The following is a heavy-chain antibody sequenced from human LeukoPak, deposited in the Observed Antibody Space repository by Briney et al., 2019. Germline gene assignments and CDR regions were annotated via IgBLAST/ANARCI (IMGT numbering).Heavy chain of an antibody. V-gene: IGHV3-20*04. CDR2: INWNGGST. CDR3: ARVYGAPDAFDI. CDR1: GFTFDDYG. Sequence: GSLRLSCAASGFTFDDYGMSWVRQAPGKGLEWVSGINWNGGSTGYADSVKGRFTISRDNAKNSLYLQMNSLRAEDTALYYCARVYGAPDAFDIWGQGTMVTVSS. J-gene: IGHJ3*02. D-gene: IGHD1-26*01.